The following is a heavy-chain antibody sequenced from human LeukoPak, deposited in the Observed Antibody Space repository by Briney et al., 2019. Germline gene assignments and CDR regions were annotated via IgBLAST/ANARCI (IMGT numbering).Heavy chain of an antibody. CDR3: AKEPYSGSQLLDY. V-gene: IGHV3-23*01. Sequence: GGSLRLSCAASGFTFSSYAMSWVRQAPGKGLEWVSAITTSGGSTYYADSVKGRFTISRDNYKNTLYQQMNSLTAEDTALYYCAKEPYSGSQLLDYWGQGTLVTVSS. CDR1: GFTFSSYA. CDR2: ITTSGGST. D-gene: IGHD1-26*01. J-gene: IGHJ4*02.